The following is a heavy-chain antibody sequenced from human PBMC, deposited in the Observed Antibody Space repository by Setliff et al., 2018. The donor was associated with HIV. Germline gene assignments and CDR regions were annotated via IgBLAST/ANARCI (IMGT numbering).Heavy chain of an antibody. Sequence: ASVKVSCKASGYTFTSYCMHWVRQAPGQGLEWMGIINPSGGSTSYAQKFQGRVTMTRDTSTSTVYMELTRLRSEDTAVYYCARDPSIGQHGDYWGQGTLVTVSS. V-gene: IGHV1-46*01. CDR3: ARDPSIGQHGDY. CDR1: GYTFTSYC. J-gene: IGHJ4*02. D-gene: IGHD6-13*01. CDR2: INPSGGST.